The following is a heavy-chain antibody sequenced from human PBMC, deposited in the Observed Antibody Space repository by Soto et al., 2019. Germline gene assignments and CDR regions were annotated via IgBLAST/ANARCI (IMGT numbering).Heavy chain of an antibody. D-gene: IGHD3-3*01. V-gene: IGHV3-7*01. CDR2: IKQDGSEK. Sequence: EVQLVESGGGLVQPGGSLRLSCAASGFTFSSYWMSWVRQAPGKGLEWVANIKQDGSEKYYVDSVKGRFTISRDNAKNSLYLQMNSLRAEDTAVYYCARGVGFWSGYALPHFDYWGQGTLVTVSS. CDR1: GFTFSSYW. CDR3: ARGVGFWSGYALPHFDY. J-gene: IGHJ4*02.